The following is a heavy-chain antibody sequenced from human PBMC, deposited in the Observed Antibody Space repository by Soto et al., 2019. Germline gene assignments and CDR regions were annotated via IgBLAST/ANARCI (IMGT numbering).Heavy chain of an antibody. J-gene: IGHJ6*02. CDR1: GGTFSSYA. CDR2: IIPIFGTA. D-gene: IGHD1-26*01. V-gene: IGHV1-69*13. CDR3: ATHKHSGSYYRPYYYYGMDV. Sequence: GASVKVSCKASGGTFSSYAISWVRQAPGQGPEWMGGIIPIFGTANYAQRFQGRVTITADESTSTAYMELSSLRSEDTAVYYCATHKHSGSYYRPYYYYGMDVWGQGTTVTVSS.